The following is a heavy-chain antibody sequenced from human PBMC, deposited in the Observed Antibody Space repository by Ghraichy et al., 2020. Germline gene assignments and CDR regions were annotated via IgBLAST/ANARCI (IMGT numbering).Heavy chain of an antibody. V-gene: IGHV4-59*01. J-gene: IGHJ4*02. CDR1: GGSISSYY. Sequence: SETLSLTCTVSGGSISSYYWSWIRQPPGKGLEWIGYIYYSGSTNYNPSLKSRVTISVDTSKNQFSLKLSSVTAADTAVYYCATLMGPPYLYSSRWYPTTQFDYWGQGTLVTVSS. CDR3: ATLMGPPYLYSSRWYPTTQFDY. CDR2: IYYSGST. D-gene: IGHD6-13*01.